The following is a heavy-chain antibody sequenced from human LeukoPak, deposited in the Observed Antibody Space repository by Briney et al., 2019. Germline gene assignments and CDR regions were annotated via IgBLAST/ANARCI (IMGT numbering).Heavy chain of an antibody. Sequence: PGGSLRLSCAASGFTFSSYWMHWVRQAPGKGLVWVSRINSDGSSTSYADSVKGRFTISRDNAKNTLYLQMNSLRAGDTAVYYCASRGVRRDYYDSSGYIGDAFDIWGQGTMVTVSS. D-gene: IGHD3-22*01. CDR1: GFTFSSYW. V-gene: IGHV3-74*01. CDR2: INSDGSST. CDR3: ASRGVRRDYYDSSGYIGDAFDI. J-gene: IGHJ3*02.